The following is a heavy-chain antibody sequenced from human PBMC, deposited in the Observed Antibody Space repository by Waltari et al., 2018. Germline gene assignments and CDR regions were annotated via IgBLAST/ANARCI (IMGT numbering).Heavy chain of an antibody. CDR1: GFTFSSYV. CDR2: ISGSGGST. V-gene: IGHV3-23*01. D-gene: IGHD3-10*01. Sequence: EVQLLESGGGLVQPGGSLRLSCAASGFTFSSYVMNWVRQAPGKGLEWVSGISGSGGSTYYADSVKGRFTFSRDNSKNTLFLQMNSLRAEDTAIYYCATATELLRPFDSWGQGTLVTVSS. J-gene: IGHJ4*02. CDR3: ATATELLRPFDS.